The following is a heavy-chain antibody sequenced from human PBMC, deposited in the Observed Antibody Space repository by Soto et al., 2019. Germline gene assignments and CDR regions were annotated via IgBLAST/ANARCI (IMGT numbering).Heavy chain of an antibody. J-gene: IGHJ5*02. CDR2: IYWDDDK. CDR1: GFSLSTSGVG. V-gene: IGHV2-5*02. CDR3: AHSGSTSPYVEWFDP. D-gene: IGHD2-2*01. Sequence: QSTLKESGPTLVKPTQTLTLTCTFSGFSLSTSGVGVGWIRQPPGKAGEWLALIYWDDDKRYSPSLKSRLTITSDTSKNQVVRTMTNMDPVDTATYYCAHSGSTSPYVEWFDPWGQGTLVTVSS.